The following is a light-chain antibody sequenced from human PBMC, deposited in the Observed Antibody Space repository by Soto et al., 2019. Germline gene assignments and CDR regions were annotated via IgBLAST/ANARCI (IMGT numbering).Light chain of an antibody. Sequence: EIVLTQSPATLSFSPGERATLSCRASQSVPRSYLAWYQQKPGQAPRLLIYGTSSRATGIPDRFSGSGSGTDFTLTISRLEPEDFAVFYCQQYGSSITFGQGTRLEIK. CDR2: GTS. CDR3: QQYGSSIT. V-gene: IGKV3-20*01. J-gene: IGKJ5*01. CDR1: QSVPRSY.